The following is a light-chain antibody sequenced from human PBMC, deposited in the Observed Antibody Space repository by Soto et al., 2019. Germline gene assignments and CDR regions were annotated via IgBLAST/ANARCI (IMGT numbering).Light chain of an antibody. J-gene: IGLJ3*02. CDR1: SSDVGGYSY. CDR3: CSYTSSSTLE. Sequence: QSALTQPASVSGSPGQSITISCTGTSSDVGGYSYVSWYQQHPGKAPKLMIYEVTNRPSGVSNRFSGSKSGNTASLTISGLQAEDEADYYCCSYTSSSTLEFGGGTKVTVL. CDR2: EVT. V-gene: IGLV2-14*01.